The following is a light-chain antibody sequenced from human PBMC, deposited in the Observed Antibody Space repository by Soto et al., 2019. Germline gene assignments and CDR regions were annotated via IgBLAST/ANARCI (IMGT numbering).Light chain of an antibody. CDR3: QQCGTSPPGS. CDR1: QSVSSIY. V-gene: IGKV3-20*01. CDR2: GAS. J-gene: IGKJ5*01. Sequence: EIVLTQSPGTLSLSPGERATLSCRASQSVSSIYFAWYQQKPGQAPRLLIYGASSRATGIPDRFSGSGSGTDFTLTISRLEPEDFAVYYCQQCGTSPPGSFGQGTRLEIK.